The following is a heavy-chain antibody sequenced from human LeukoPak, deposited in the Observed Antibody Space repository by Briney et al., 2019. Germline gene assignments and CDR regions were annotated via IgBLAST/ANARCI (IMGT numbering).Heavy chain of an antibody. Sequence: PSETLSLTCTVSGGSNSSSNYYWGWIRQPPGKGLEWIGSIFYSGNTFYNPSLKSRVTISVGTSKIQFSLKLSSVTAADTAVYYCASGDAFDIWGQGTMVTVSS. CDR3: ASGDAFDI. J-gene: IGHJ3*02. CDR1: GGSNSSSNYY. V-gene: IGHV4-39*07. CDR2: IFYSGNT.